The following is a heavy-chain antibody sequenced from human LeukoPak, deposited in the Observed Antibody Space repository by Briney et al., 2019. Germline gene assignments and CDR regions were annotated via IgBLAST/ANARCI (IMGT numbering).Heavy chain of an antibody. CDR2: ITPIFGTA. J-gene: IGHJ4*02. CDR1: GGTFSSYA. Sequence: SVKVSCKASGGTFSSYAISRVRQAPGQGLEWMGGITPIFGTANYAQKFQGRVTITADESTSTAYMELSSLRSEDTAVYYRAREADYGDLPVDYWGQGTLVTVSS. CDR3: AREADYGDLPVDY. D-gene: IGHD4-17*01. V-gene: IGHV1-69*01.